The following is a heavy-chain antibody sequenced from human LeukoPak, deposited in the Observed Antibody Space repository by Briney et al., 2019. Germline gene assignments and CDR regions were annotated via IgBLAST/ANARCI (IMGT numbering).Heavy chain of an antibody. J-gene: IGHJ6*03. V-gene: IGHV3-7*01. Sequence: TSETLSLTCAVYGGSFSGYYWSWVRQAPGKGLEWVANIKQDGSEKYYVDSVKGRFTISRDNAKNSLYLQMNSLRAEDTAVYYCARVEANYYYYMDVWGKGTTVTVSS. CDR3: ARVEANYYYYMDV. CDR1: GGSFSGYY. CDR2: IKQDGSEK.